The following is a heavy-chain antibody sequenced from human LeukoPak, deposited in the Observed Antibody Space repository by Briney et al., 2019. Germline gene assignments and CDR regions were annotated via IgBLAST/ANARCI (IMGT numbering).Heavy chain of an antibody. J-gene: IGHJ4*02. CDR1: GFTFSGYA. D-gene: IGHD2-15*01. CDR2: ISGSGGST. CDR3: AKAKKYCSGGSCYYFDY. V-gene: IGHV3-23*01. Sequence: GGSLRLPCAASGFTFSGYAMSWVRQAPGKGLEWVSAISGSGGSTYYADSVKGRFTISRDNSKNTLYLQTNSLRAEDTAVYYCAKAKKYCSGGSCYYFDYWGQGTLVTVSS.